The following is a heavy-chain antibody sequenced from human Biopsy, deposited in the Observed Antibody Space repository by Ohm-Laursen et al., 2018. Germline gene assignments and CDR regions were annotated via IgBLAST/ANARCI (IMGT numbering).Heavy chain of an antibody. CDR1: GGSIISYY. CDR3: ARTPRDSFWSGSYKRGLWFDP. J-gene: IGHJ5*02. V-gene: IGHV4-59*07. CDR2: VYNGGIT. Sequence: SDTLSLTCSVSGGSIISYYWTWIRQPPGKGLEWIGHVYNGGITNYNPSLKSRVTISKDTSKNQFSLQVNSVTAADTAVYYCARTPRDSFWSGSYKRGLWFDPRGPGTLVTVSS. D-gene: IGHD3-3*01.